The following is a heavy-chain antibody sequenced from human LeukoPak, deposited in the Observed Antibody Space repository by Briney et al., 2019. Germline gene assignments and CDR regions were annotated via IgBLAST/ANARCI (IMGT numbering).Heavy chain of an antibody. CDR3: AKDRYCCDYYAMDV. V-gene: IGHV3-15*01. D-gene: IGHD2-15*01. Sequence: GGSLRLSCAASGFTFRSYWMHWVRQAPGKGLEWVGRIKSKTDGGTTDYAAPVKGRFTISRDDSKNTLYLQMNSLRAEDTAVYYCAKDRYCCDYYAMDVWGQGTTVTVSS. CDR1: GFTFRSYW. CDR2: IKSKTDGGTT. J-gene: IGHJ6*02.